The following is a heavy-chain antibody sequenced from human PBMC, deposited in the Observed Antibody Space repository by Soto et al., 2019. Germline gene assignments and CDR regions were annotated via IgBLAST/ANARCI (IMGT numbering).Heavy chain of an antibody. V-gene: IGHV5-51*01. CDR2: MXPGDYXT. CDR3: VRRHRAKEYFDY. J-gene: IGHJ4*02. Sequence: XXSLKISCKGSAYSFSSYWIGWVRQMPGKGVEWMGIMXPGDYXTGYSQYFQGXXTISADKXXSTDYLQWRSLKPSDTALYYCVRRHRAKEYFDYWGQGTLVTVSS. CDR1: AYSFSSYW.